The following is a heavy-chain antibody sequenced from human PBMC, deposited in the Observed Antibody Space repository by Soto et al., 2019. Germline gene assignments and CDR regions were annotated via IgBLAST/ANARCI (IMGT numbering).Heavy chain of an antibody. J-gene: IGHJ5*02. CDR1: GFTFSSYA. CDR2: ISGSGGST. D-gene: IGHD6-6*01. Sequence: EVQLLESGGGLVQPGGSLRLSCAASGFTFSSYAMSWVRQAPGKGLEWVSAISGSGGSTYYADSVKGRFTISRDNSKNTLYLQMNSLRAEDTAVYYCAKGIISSIAAGTWFDPWGQGTLVTVSS. V-gene: IGHV3-23*01. CDR3: AKGIISSIAAGTWFDP.